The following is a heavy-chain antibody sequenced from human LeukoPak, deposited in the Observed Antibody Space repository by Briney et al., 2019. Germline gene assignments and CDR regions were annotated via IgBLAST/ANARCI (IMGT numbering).Heavy chain of an antibody. CDR2: IWNDGSNK. CDR1: GFTFSTYG. V-gene: IGHV3-33*01. J-gene: IGHJ4*02. Sequence: GGSLRLSCAASGFTFSTYGFHWVRQAPGKGLEWVAVIWNDGSNKYYADSVRGRFTISKDDSKNTVYLQMNSLRAEDTAVYYCARDDKLGIFDYWGQGTLVTVSS. CDR3: ARDDKLGIFDY. D-gene: IGHD7-27*01.